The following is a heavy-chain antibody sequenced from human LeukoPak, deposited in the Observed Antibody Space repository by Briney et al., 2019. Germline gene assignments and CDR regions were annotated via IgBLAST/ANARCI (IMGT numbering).Heavy chain of an antibody. V-gene: IGHV3-30*03. CDR3: ARGLWFFDY. Sequence: QPGGSLRLSCAASGFTFSSYGMHWVRQAPGKGLEWVAVISYDGSNKYYADSVKGRFTISRDNSKNTLYLQMNSLRAEDTAVYYCARGLWFFDYWGQGTLVTVSS. CDR1: GFTFSSYG. D-gene: IGHD5-18*01. CDR2: ISYDGSNK. J-gene: IGHJ4*02.